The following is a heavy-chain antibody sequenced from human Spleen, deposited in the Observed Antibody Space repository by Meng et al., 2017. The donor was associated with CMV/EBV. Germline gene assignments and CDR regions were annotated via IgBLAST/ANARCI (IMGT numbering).Heavy chain of an antibody. V-gene: IGHV4-34*01. J-gene: IGHJ4*02. CDR1: GGSFSGYY. CDR3: ARGQGSSSWYDY. D-gene: IGHD6-13*01. CDR2: INHSGST. Sequence: LTCAGYGGSFSGYYWSWIRQPPGKGLEWIGEINHSGSTNYNPSLKSRVTISVDTSKNQFSLKLSSVTAADTAVYYCARGQGSSSWYDYWGQGTLVTVSS.